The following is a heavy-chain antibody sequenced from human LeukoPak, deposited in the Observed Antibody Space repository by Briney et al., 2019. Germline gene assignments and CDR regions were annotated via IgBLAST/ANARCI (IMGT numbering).Heavy chain of an antibody. Sequence: GGSLRLSCAASGFTFSNYALSWVRQAPGKGLEWVSTISGSAGSTYYTDSVKGRSTLSRDNSKNTLYLQMNSLRAEDTAVYYCAKHGGGNHFDYWGREPWSPSPQ. CDR2: ISGSAGST. J-gene: IGHJ4*02. D-gene: IGHD4-23*01. CDR1: GFTFSNYA. CDR3: AKHGGGNHFDY. V-gene: IGHV3-23*01.